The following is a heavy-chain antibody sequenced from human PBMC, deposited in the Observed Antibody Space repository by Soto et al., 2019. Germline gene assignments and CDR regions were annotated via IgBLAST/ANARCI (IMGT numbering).Heavy chain of an antibody. V-gene: IGHV3-33*08. D-gene: IGHD3-10*01. J-gene: IGHJ4*01. CDR1: GFIFSNNG. CDR2: MSYDGSDT. CDR3: AFKGTFHSHY. Sequence: GGSLRLSCVGSGFIFSNNGMHWVRQTPGKGLEWVAFMSYDGSDTFYADSVKGRFTISXXXXXXMXYXQMXXXRVEDTAIYYCAFKGTFHSHYWGHGTPDTVSS.